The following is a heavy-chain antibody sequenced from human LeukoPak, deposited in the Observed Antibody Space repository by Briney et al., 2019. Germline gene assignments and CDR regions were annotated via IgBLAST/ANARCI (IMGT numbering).Heavy chain of an antibody. CDR3: ARRVTYYYDTAGAFDI. CDR2: IYHSGST. CDR1: GGSISSGGYS. Sequence: SETLSLTCAVSGGSISSGGYSWSWIRQPPGKGLEWIEYIYHSGSTYYNPSLKSRVTISVDRSKDQFSLKLSSVTAADTAVYYCARRVTYYYDTAGAFDIWGQGTMVTVSS. D-gene: IGHD3-22*01. J-gene: IGHJ3*02. V-gene: IGHV4-30-2*01.